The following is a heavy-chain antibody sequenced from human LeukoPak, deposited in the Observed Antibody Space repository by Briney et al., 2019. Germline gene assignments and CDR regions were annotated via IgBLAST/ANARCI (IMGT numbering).Heavy chain of an antibody. D-gene: IGHD2-2*01. CDR2: MNPNSGAT. J-gene: IGHJ6*02. V-gene: IGHV1-8*01. Sequence: ASVKVSCKASGYTFTSYDINWLRQATGQGPEWMGWMNPNSGATGYAQKFQGRVTITADESTSTAYMELSSLRSEDTAVYYCARTAYCSSTSCREGYYYYYGMDVWGQGTTVTVSS. CDR1: GYTFTSYD. CDR3: ARTAYCSSTSCREGYYYYYGMDV.